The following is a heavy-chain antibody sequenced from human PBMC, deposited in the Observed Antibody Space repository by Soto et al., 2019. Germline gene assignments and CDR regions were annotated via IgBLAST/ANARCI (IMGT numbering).Heavy chain of an antibody. Sequence: QLQLQESGPGLVKPSETLSLTCTVSGGSISSSSYYWGWIRQPPGKGLEWIGSIYYSGSTYYNPSLKSRVTISVDTCKNQFSPKLSSVTAADTAVYYCARPGGYDSYYDYGMDVWGQGTTVTVSS. D-gene: IGHD5-12*01. J-gene: IGHJ6*02. CDR2: IYYSGST. V-gene: IGHV4-39*01. CDR1: GGSISSSSYY. CDR3: ARPGGYDSYYDYGMDV.